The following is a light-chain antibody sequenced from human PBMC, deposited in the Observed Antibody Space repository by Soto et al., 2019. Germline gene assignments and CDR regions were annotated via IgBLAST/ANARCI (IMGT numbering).Light chain of an antibody. V-gene: IGKV3-11*01. Sequence: EIVLTQSPATLSLSPGERATLSCRASQSVSSYLAWYQQKPGQAPRLLIYDASNRATGIPARFSGSGSGTDFTLTISSLEPEDFAVYYCQQYNTYSPFGQGTRLE. CDR2: DAS. CDR3: QQYNTYSP. CDR1: QSVSSY. J-gene: IGKJ5*01.